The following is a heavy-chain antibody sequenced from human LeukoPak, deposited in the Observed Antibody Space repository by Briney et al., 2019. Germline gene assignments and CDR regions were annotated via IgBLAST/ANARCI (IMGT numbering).Heavy chain of an antibody. V-gene: IGHV1-18*01. Sequence: ASVKVSCKASGYTFTSYGISWVQQAPGQGLEWMGWISAYNGNTSYAQKLQGRVTMTTDTSTSTAYMELRSLRSDDTAVYYCARGGDFWSGYYRTFGYWGQGTLVTVSS. CDR2: ISAYNGNT. J-gene: IGHJ4*02. D-gene: IGHD3-3*01. CDR1: GYTFTSYG. CDR3: ARGGDFWSGYYRTFGY.